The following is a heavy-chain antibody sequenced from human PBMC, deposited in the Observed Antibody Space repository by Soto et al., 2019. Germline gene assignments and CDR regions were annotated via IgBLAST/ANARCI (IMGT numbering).Heavy chain of an antibody. CDR2: IYYSGTT. D-gene: IGHD3-22*01. Sequence: NPSETLSLTXSVSGGSISSSPYYWGWIRQPPGKGLEWLGTIYYSGTTSYNPSLKSRVIISVDTSNNQLFLKLRSVTAADTAVYYCARNRQYYDTSGYQQRYFDYWGQGTQVTVSS. CDR3: ARNRQYYDTSGYQQRYFDY. J-gene: IGHJ4*02. CDR1: GGSISSSPYY. V-gene: IGHV4-39*01.